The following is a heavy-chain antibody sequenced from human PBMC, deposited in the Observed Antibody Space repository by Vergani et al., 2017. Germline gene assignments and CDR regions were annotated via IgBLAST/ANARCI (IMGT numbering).Heavy chain of an antibody. Sequence: QVQLQESGPGLVKPSETLSLTCAVSGYSISSGYYWGWIRQPPGKGLEWIGSIYHSGSTYYNPSLKSRVTISVDTSKNQFSLKLSSVTAADTAVYYGARDPYGDYGDYWGQGTLVTVSS. J-gene: IGHJ4*02. D-gene: IGHD4-17*01. CDR2: IYHSGST. V-gene: IGHV4-38-2*02. CDR1: GYSISSGYY. CDR3: ARDPYGDYGDY.